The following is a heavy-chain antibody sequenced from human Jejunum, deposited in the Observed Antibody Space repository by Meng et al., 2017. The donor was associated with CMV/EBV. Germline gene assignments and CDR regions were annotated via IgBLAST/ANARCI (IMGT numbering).Heavy chain of an antibody. V-gene: IGHV1-3*01. CDR2: TKEGNGNT. J-gene: IGHJ4*02. CDR3: ARTGCSSSSCYDY. Sequence: QGGAEVKKTGATVTASRKAYGYTLTTYAMHWVSQAPGKRLEWMGWTKEGNGNTKYSEKFQSRVTITRDTAASTAYMELSSLRSEDTAVYYCARTGCSSSSCYDYWGQGTLVTVSS. CDR1: GYTLTTYA. D-gene: IGHD2-2*01.